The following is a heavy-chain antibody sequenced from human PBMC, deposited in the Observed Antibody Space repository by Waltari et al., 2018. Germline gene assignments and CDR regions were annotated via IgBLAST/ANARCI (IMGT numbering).Heavy chain of an antibody. D-gene: IGHD3-22*01. V-gene: IGHV4-59*11. Sequence: VQLQESGPGLVKPSETLSLRCNVSGDSIRSHFWSWIRQAPGKGLEWIGHMYFSGTKDYNPSLKSRVASSIDTSKNHFSLNLRSVTAADTAIYYCARLPRGSVIIGAFDIWGQGTQVTVSS. CDR1: GDSIRSHF. J-gene: IGHJ3*02. CDR3: ARLPRGSVIIGAFDI. CDR2: MYFSGTK.